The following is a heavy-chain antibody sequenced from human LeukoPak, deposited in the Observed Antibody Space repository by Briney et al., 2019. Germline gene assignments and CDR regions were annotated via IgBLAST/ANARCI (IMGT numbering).Heavy chain of an antibody. CDR2: IWYDGSNK. CDR1: GFTFSSYG. Sequence: GGSLRLSCAASGFTFSSYGMHWVRQAPGKGLEWVAVIWYDGSNKYYADSVKGRFTISRDNSKNTLYLQMNSLRAEDTAVYYCAKAARSTTQVNWFDPWGQGTLVTVSS. CDR3: AKAARSTTQVNWFDP. J-gene: IGHJ5*02. D-gene: IGHD2-2*01. V-gene: IGHV3-33*06.